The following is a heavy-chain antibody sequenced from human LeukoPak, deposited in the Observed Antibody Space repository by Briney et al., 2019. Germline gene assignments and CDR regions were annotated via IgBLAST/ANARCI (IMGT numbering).Heavy chain of an antibody. Sequence: SETLSLTCTVSGGSISSSSYYWGWIRQPPGKGLEWIGSIYYSGSTYYNPSLKSRVTISVDTSKNQFSLKLSSVTAADTAVYYCARLGWGLYYDSSGYYYFDYWSQGTLVTVSS. CDR2: IYYSGST. J-gene: IGHJ4*02. CDR1: GGSISSSSYY. CDR3: ARLGWGLYYDSSGYYYFDY. V-gene: IGHV4-39*01. D-gene: IGHD3-22*01.